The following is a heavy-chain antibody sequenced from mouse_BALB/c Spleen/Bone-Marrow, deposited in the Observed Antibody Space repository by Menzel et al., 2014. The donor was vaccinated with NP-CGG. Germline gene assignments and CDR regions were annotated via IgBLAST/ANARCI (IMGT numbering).Heavy chain of an antibody. D-gene: IGHD2-2*01. CDR3: ARSGYGYDWFAY. CDR1: GYTFTDYA. CDR2: ISTYSGNT. J-gene: IGHJ3*01. V-gene: IGHV1-67*01. Sequence: LVESGPELVRPGVSVKISCKGSGYTFTDYAMHWVKPSHAKSLEWIGVISTYSGNTNYNQKFKGKATMTVDKSSSTAYMELARLTSEDSAIYYCARSGYGYDWFAYWGQGTLVTVSA.